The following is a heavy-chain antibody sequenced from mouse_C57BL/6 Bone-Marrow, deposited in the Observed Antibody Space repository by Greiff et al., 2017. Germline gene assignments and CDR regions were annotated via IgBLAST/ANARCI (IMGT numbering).Heavy chain of an antibody. CDR2: IDPENGDT. CDR1: GFNIKDDY. J-gene: IGHJ2*01. D-gene: IGHD1-1*01. CDR3: TTPSTTVVATDY. V-gene: IGHV14-4*01. Sequence: EVKLMESGAELVRPGASVKLSCTASGFNIKDDYMHWVKQRPEQGLEWIGWIDPENGDTEYASKFQGKATITADTSSNTAYLQLSSLTSEDTAVYYCTTPSTTVVATDYWGQGTTLTVSS.